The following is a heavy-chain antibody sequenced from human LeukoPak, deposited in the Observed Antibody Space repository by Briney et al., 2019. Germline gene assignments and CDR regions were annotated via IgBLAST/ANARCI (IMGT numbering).Heavy chain of an antibody. Sequence: GESLKISCEGSGSSLTTYWIAWVRQMPGKGLEWMGIIYPGDSDTRYSPSFQGQVTISADKSISTAYLQWSSLQASDTAMYYCARQNREYSSDTPLDYWGQGTLVTVSS. CDR1: GSSLTTYW. D-gene: IGHD3-22*01. J-gene: IGHJ4*02. CDR2: IYPGDSDT. CDR3: ARQNREYSSDTPLDY. V-gene: IGHV5-51*01.